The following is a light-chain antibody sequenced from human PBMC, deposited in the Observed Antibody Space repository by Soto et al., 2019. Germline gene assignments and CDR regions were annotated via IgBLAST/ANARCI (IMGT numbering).Light chain of an antibody. CDR3: AAWDDSLSGLWV. CDR1: SSNIGSNY. J-gene: IGLJ3*02. V-gene: IGLV1-47*02. Sequence: QSVLTQPPSASGTPGQRVTISCSGSSSNIGSNYVYWYQQLPGTAPKLLIYSNNQRPSGVPDRFSGSKSGTSASLAISGLRSEDEADYYCAAWDDSLSGLWVFGGGTKLIVL. CDR2: SNN.